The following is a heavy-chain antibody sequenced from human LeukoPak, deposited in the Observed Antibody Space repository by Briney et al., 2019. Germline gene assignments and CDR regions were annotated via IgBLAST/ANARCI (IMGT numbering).Heavy chain of an antibody. J-gene: IGHJ4*02. CDR2: FDPEQAKT. CDR1: GDSLTDLN. CDR3: VTRGGDFWSGFEN. V-gene: IGHV1-24*01. D-gene: IGHD3-3*01. Sequence: ASVKVSCKVSGDSLTDLNIQWVRQAPGKGLECLGGFDPEQAKTIYAQNFQGRVTMTEDASTDTAYMELKSLKSEDTAVHYCVTRGGDFWSGFENWGQGTLVAVSS.